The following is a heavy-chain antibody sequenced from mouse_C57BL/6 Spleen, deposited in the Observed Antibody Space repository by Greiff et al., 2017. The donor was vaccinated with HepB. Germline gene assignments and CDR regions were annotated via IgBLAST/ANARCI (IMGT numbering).Heavy chain of an antibody. CDR3: ARATTVVARYFDV. Sequence: VQLQQPGAELVRPGTSVKLSCKASGYTFTSYWMHWVKQRPGQGLEWIGVIDPSDSYTNYNQKFKGKATLTVDTSSRTAYMRLSSLTSEDSAVYYSARATTVVARYFDVWGTGTPGTVSS. CDR1: GYTFTSYW. V-gene: IGHV1-59*01. D-gene: IGHD1-1*01. J-gene: IGHJ1*03. CDR2: IDPSDSYT.